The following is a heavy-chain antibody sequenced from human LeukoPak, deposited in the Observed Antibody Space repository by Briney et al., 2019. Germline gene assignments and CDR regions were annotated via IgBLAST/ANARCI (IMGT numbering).Heavy chain of an antibody. CDR2: VSGSGGNT. Sequence: PGGSLRLSCAASGFSFCTYAMTWVRPAPGKGLESVSTVSGSGGNTYYTDSVRGRFTISRDNSKNTLFLQMSSLRAEDTALYYCTKGGVVSAFGYWGQGVLVTVSS. J-gene: IGHJ4*02. V-gene: IGHV3-23*01. CDR3: TKGGVVSAFGY. CDR1: GFSFCTYA. D-gene: IGHD3-22*01.